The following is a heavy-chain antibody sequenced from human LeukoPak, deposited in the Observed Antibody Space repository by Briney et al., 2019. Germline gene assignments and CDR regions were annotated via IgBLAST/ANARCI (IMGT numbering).Heavy chain of an antibody. D-gene: IGHD3-9*01. CDR3: AEWGDYDVLTGYYVSDY. CDR1: GFTFSNYA. J-gene: IGHJ4*02. Sequence: GASLRLSCAASGFTFSNYAMSWVRQAPGKGLEWVSAITGSGSGIYYADSMKSRFTISRDNSKNTLYLQINSLRAEDTAVYYCAEWGDYDVLTGYYVSDYWGQGTLVTVSS. CDR2: ITGSGSGI. V-gene: IGHV3-23*01.